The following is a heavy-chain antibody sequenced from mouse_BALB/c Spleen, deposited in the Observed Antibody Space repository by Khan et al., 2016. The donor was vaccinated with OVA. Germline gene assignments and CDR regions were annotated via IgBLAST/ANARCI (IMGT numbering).Heavy chain of an antibody. Sequence: QVQLKESGPELVKPGASVKMSCKASGYTFTDYVINWVKQRTGQGLEWLGDIYPGSGSTYYNEKFKGKAKLTADKSSNTAYMQLSSLTFEDSAVYFCARGGYSVFAYWGQGTLVTVSA. D-gene: IGHD1-1*01. V-gene: IGHV1-77*01. CDR2: IYPGSGST. J-gene: IGHJ3*01. CDR1: GYTFTDYV. CDR3: ARGGYSVFAY.